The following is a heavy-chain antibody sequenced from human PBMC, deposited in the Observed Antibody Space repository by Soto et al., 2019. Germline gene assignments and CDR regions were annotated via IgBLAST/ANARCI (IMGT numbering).Heavy chain of an antibody. V-gene: IGHV3-15*01. CDR1: GFTFSNAW. D-gene: IGHD3-3*01. CDR2: IKSEIDGGTR. Sequence: GGSLRLSCAASGFTFSNAWMSWVRQAPGKGLEWVGRIKSEIDGGTRDYAAPERGRFTISRDDSKNTLYLQMNSLKTEDTAVYYCAIESADASYDFWSGYYRHWGQGTLVTVSS. J-gene: IGHJ4*02. CDR3: AIESADASYDFWSGYYRH.